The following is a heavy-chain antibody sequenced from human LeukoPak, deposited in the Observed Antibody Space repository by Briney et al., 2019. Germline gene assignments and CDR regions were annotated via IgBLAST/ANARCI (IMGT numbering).Heavy chain of an antibody. V-gene: IGHV3-64*01. CDR3: ANFGAWYDSSGYYLDY. CDR1: GFPFSTYA. CDR2: ISSNGGST. J-gene: IGHJ4*02. Sequence: GGSLRLSCAASGFPFSTYAMHWVRQAPGKGLEYVSAISSNGGSTYYANSVKGRFTISRDNSKNTLYLQMNSLRAEDTAVYYCANFGAWYDSSGYYLDYWGQGTLVTVSS. D-gene: IGHD3-22*01.